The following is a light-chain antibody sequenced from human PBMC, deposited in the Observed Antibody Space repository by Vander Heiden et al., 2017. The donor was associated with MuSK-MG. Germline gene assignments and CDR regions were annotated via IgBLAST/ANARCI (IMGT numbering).Light chain of an antibody. Sequence: DIQMTQPPSSLSASVGDRVTITCRASQGINNYLAWYQQKPGKVPNLLIFDASILESGVPTRFSGSGSGTDFTLTISSLQPEDFATYYCQKYDSAPWTFGQGTKVEIK. J-gene: IGKJ1*01. CDR3: QKYDSAPWT. CDR1: QGINNY. V-gene: IGKV1-27*01. CDR2: DAS.